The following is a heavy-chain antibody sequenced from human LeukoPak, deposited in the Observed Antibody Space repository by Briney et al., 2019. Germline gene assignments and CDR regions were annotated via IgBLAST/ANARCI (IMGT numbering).Heavy chain of an antibody. D-gene: IGHD5-24*01. CDR2: MNPNSGNT. CDR3: AKDLEMAQPYYFDY. V-gene: IGHV1-8*01. CDR1: GYTFTSYD. Sequence: ASVKVSCKASGYTFTSYDINWVRQATGQGLEWMGWMNPNSGNTGYAQKFQGRVTMTRNTSISTAYMELSSLRAEDTAVYYCAKDLEMAQPYYFDYWGQGTLVTVSS. J-gene: IGHJ4*02.